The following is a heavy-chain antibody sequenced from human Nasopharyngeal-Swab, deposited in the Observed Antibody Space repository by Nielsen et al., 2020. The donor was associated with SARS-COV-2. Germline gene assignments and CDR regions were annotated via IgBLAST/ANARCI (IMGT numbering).Heavy chain of an antibody. D-gene: IGHD1/OR15-1a*01. CDR3: AREGLEQRVFDY. CDR2: IGTAGDT. J-gene: IGHJ4*02. Sequence: GESLKISCAASGFTFSSYDMHWVRRATGKGLEWVSAIGTAGDTYYPGSVKGRFTISRENAKNSLYLQMNSLRAGDTAVYYCAREGLEQRVFDYWGQGTLVTVSS. CDR1: GFTFSSYD. V-gene: IGHV3-13*04.